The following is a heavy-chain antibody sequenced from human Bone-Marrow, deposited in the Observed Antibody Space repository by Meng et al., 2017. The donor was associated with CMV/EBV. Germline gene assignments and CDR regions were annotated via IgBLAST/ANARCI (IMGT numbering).Heavy chain of an antibody. J-gene: IGHJ5*02. Sequence: ASVKVSCKASGYTFTGYHMHWVRQAPGQGLEWMGWINPNSGGTNYAQKFQGRVTMTRDTSISTAYMELSRLRSDDTAVYYCARDLLDCSSTSCQAAFDPWGQGTLVTVSS. CDR3: ARDLLDCSSTSCQAAFDP. CDR2: INPNSGGT. D-gene: IGHD2-2*01. CDR1: GYTFTGYH. V-gene: IGHV1-2*02.